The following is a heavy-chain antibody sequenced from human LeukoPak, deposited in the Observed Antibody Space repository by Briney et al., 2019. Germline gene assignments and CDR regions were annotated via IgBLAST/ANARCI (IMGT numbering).Heavy chain of an antibody. J-gene: IGHJ6*02. Sequence: GGSLRLSCAASGFTFSSYAMHWVRQAPGKGLEWVAVISYDGSNKYYADSVKGRFTISRDNSKNTLYLQMNSLRAEDTAVYYCARVGVVVAATLYYYYYGMDVWGQGTTVTVSS. V-gene: IGHV3-30*01. D-gene: IGHD2-15*01. CDR3: ARVGVVVAATLYYYYYGMDV. CDR2: ISYDGSNK. CDR1: GFTFSSYA.